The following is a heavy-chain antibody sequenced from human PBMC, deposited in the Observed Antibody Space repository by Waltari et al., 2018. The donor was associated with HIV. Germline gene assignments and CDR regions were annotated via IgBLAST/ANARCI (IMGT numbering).Heavy chain of an antibody. CDR1: GDSVTNSHW. V-gene: IGHV4-4*02. Sequence: QVSLQESGPGLVKPSQTLSLTCPVSGDSVTNSHWWAWLRQPPGKGLEWVGEVHHTGTTYYNASLSRRLTLSVDKSKNQFSLKMTSATAADTAIYFCARGIILSKAPYFDFWGQGTLVTVSS. D-gene: IGHD3-10*01. J-gene: IGHJ4*02. CDR3: ARGIILSKAPYFDF. CDR2: VHHTGTT.